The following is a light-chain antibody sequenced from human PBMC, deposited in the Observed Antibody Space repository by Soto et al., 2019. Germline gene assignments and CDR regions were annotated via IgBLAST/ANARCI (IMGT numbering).Light chain of an antibody. CDR1: QGILIW. Sequence: DIQMTHSPSALSTSILNKVTSTLRCRQGILIWLALYQQNPGKAPKLLIYGASSLQSGVPSRFSGSGSGTVFTLTISSLQPGDFATYYFQKTCGTPWMVGQGTKVDIK. CDR3: QKTCGTPWM. V-gene: IGKV1-39*01. CDR2: GAS. J-gene: IGKJ1*01.